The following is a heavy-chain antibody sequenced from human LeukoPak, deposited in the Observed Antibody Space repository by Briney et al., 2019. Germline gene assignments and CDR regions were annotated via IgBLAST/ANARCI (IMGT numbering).Heavy chain of an antibody. J-gene: IGHJ6*02. CDR1: GFAFSSYW. D-gene: IGHD2/OR15-2a*01. V-gene: IGHV3-74*01. CDR3: ASLQNVPSYYYYYVMDV. Sequence: GGSLRLSCAASGFAFSSYWMHWVRQAPGKGPVWVSRINGDGSDTSYADSVKGRFTISRDNAKNTLFLQMNSLRAEDTAVYYCASLQNVPSYYYYYVMDVWGQGTTVTVSS. CDR2: INGDGSDT.